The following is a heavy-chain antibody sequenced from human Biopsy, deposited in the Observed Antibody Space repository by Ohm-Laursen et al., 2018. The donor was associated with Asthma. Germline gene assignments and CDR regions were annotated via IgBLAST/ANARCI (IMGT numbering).Heavy chain of an antibody. Sequence: QTLRPTCSFSGFSLSSSGANVNWIRQPPGKALEWLARIDWGEDKFYRTSLRTRLTISKGSSEDQVVLTMTNMGPVDTATYYCTRHNDYWGPGILVTVSS. D-gene: IGHD1-14*01. J-gene: IGHJ4*02. CDR2: IDWGEDK. CDR3: TRHNDY. CDR1: GFSLSSSGAN. V-gene: IGHV2-70*04.